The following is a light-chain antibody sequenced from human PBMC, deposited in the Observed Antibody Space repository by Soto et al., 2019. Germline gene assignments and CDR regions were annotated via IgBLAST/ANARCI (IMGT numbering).Light chain of an antibody. Sequence: VMTQAPATLSVSKGERATLSCRASQTVSSRLAWYQQKPGQAPRLLIYGASTRATGIPARFSGSGSGTEFTLTISSLQSEDFAVYYCQQHNNWPQTFGQGTKVDIK. J-gene: IGKJ1*01. CDR1: QTVSSR. V-gene: IGKV3-15*01. CDR2: GAS. CDR3: QQHNNWPQT.